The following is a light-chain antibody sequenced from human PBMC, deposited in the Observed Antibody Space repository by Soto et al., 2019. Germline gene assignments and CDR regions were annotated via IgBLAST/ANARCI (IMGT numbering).Light chain of an antibody. CDR1: SSDVGGYNY. J-gene: IGLJ3*02. CDR2: DVS. V-gene: IGLV2-11*01. CDR3: CSYAGSYTWV. Sequence: QSALTQPRSVSGSPGQSVTISCTGTSSDVGGYNYVSWYQQHPGKAPKLMIYDVSKRPSGVPDRFFGSKSGNTDSLTISGLQAEDEADYYCCSYAGSYTWVFGGGTKLTVL.